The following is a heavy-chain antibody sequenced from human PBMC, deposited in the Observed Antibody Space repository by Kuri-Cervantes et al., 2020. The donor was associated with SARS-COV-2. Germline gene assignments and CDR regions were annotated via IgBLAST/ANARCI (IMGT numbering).Heavy chain of an antibody. CDR2: IYYSGST. V-gene: IGHV4-30-4*08. J-gene: IGHJ4*02. Sequence: SETLSLTCTVSGGSISSGDYYWSWIRQPPGKGLEWIGYIYYSGSTYYNPSLKSRVTISVDTSKNQFSLKLSSVTAADTAVDYCARGVKPHSSWYLVDYWGQGTLVTVSS. D-gene: IGHD6-13*01. CDR1: GGSISSGDYY. CDR3: ARGVKPHSSWYLVDY.